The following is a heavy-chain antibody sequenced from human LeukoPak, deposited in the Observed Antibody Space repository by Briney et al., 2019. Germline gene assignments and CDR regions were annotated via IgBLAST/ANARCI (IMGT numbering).Heavy chain of an antibody. CDR1: GGSISSFY. CDR3: ARHTSGRIDY. V-gene: IGHV4-59*08. D-gene: IGHD3-10*01. J-gene: IGHJ4*02. CDR2: IYYSGST. Sequence: SETLSLTCTVSGGSISSFYWSWIRQPPGKGLEWIGYIYYSGSTLYNPSLKSRVTMSLATYKNQFSLKLSSVTAADTAVYYCARHTSGRIDYWGQGTLVTVSS.